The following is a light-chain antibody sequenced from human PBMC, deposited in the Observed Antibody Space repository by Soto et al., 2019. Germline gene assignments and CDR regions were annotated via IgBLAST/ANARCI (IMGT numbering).Light chain of an antibody. Sequence: DIQMTQSPSTLSASVGDRVTITCRASQSISTWLARYQQRPGKAPNLLIFDASALKSGVSSRFSGSGSGTEFTLTISSLQPDDFAIYYCQQYDSYSWTFGQGTKVDIK. CDR2: DAS. CDR3: QQYDSYSWT. J-gene: IGKJ1*01. V-gene: IGKV1-5*01. CDR1: QSISTW.